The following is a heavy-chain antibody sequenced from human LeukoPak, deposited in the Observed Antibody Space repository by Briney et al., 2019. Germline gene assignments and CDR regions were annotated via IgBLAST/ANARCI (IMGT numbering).Heavy chain of an antibody. V-gene: IGHV1-18*01. CDR3: ARRASSGSPAGGAY. CDR1: GYTFTSYG. Sequence: GASVKVSCKASGYTFTSYGISWVRQAPGQGLEWMGWVSAYNGNTNYAQKLQARVTMTTDTSTSTAYMELRSLRSDDTAVYYCARRASSGSPAGGAYWGQGTLVTVSS. D-gene: IGHD1-26*01. J-gene: IGHJ4*02. CDR2: VSAYNGNT.